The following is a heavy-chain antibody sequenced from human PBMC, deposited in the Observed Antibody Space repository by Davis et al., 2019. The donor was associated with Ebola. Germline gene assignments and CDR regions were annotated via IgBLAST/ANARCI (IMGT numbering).Heavy chain of an antibody. CDR3: TFTYGPFDY. D-gene: IGHD4-17*01. CDR1: GFTFRGPA. J-gene: IGHJ4*02. Sequence: GESLKIPCAASGFTFRGPAMHWVRQASGKGLEWVGRIRSKANSYATAYAASVKGRFTISRDDSKNTAYLQMSSLKTEDTAVYYCTFTYGPFDYWGQGTLVTVSS. CDR2: IRSKANSYAT. V-gene: IGHV3-73*01.